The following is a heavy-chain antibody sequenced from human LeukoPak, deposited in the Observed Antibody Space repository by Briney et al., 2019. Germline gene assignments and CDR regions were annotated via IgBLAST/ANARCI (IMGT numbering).Heavy chain of an antibody. J-gene: IGHJ4*02. V-gene: IGHV4-61*02. Sequence: SETLSLTCTVSGGSMSSGSYYCNWIRQPAGNGLEWIGRIYTSGSTNYNPSLKGRVTISLDASKKRFSLKLTSDSAAASGVYYCGRGNPLDYWGQGTLVTVSS. CDR2: IYTSGST. D-gene: IGHD1-14*01. CDR1: GGSMSSGSYY. CDR3: GRGNPLDY.